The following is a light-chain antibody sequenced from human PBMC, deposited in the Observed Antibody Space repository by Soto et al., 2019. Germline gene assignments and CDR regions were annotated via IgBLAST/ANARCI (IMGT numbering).Light chain of an antibody. Sequence: QSVRTQPASVSGSPGQSITISCTGTSSDVGGYNYVSWYQQHPGKAPKLMIYDVSNRPSGVSNRFSGSKSGNTSSLTISGLQAEDEADYYCSSYTSSSPYVFGTGTKVTVL. CDR3: SSYTSSSPYV. J-gene: IGLJ1*01. CDR1: SSDVGGYNY. CDR2: DVS. V-gene: IGLV2-14*01.